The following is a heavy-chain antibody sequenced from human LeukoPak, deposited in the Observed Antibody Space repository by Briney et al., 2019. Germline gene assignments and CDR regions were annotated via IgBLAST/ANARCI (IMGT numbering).Heavy chain of an antibody. V-gene: IGHV4-39*07. D-gene: IGHD6-6*01. J-gene: IGHJ4*02. CDR2: IYYSGST. Sequence: PSETLSLTCTVSGGSISSSSYYWGWIRQPPGKGLECIGSIYYSGSTYYNPSLKSRGTISVDTSKNQFSLKLSSVTAADTAVYYCASRIAARGGPLDYWGQGTLVTVSS. CDR3: ASRIAARGGPLDY. CDR1: GGSISSSSYY.